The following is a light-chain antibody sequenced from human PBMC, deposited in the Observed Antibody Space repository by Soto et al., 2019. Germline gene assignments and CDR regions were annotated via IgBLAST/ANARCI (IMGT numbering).Light chain of an antibody. V-gene: IGLV2-14*01. Sequence: QSVLTQPASVSGSPGQSITISCTGTSSDVGTYNYVSWYQQHPGKAPKLMIYEVSNRPSGVSNRFSGSKSGNTASLTISGLQAEDEADYYCSSYTTRSTVVIGGGTKLPVL. J-gene: IGLJ2*01. CDR2: EVS. CDR3: SSYTTRSTVV. CDR1: SSDVGTYNY.